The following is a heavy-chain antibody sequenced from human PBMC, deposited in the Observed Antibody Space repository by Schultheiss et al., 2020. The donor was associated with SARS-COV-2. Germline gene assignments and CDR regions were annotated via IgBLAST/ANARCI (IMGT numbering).Heavy chain of an antibody. CDR2: IYYSGST. CDR3: ASPYQNY. J-gene: IGHJ4*02. V-gene: IGHV4-59*12. CDR1: GASISSYY. Sequence: SETLSLTCTVSGASISSYYWSWIRQPPGKGLEWIGYIYYSGSTNYNPSLKSRVTISVDTSKNQFSLKLSSVTAADTAVYYCASPYQNYWGQGTLVTVSS.